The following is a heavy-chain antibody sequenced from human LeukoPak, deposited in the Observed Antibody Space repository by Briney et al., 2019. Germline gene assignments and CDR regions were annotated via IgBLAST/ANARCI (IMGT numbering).Heavy chain of an antibody. CDR3: ATQSITLVVVISPFDY. Sequence: GGSLRLSCAASGLTFSNFPMHWVRQAPGKGLEWVALIQDDGATTNYVDSVGGRFTISRDNSKSTVYLQMNSLKPDDTAVYYCATQSITLVVVISPFDYWGQGTLVTVSS. D-gene: IGHD3-22*01. CDR1: GLTFSNFP. V-gene: IGHV3-30*02. CDR2: IQDDGATT. J-gene: IGHJ4*02.